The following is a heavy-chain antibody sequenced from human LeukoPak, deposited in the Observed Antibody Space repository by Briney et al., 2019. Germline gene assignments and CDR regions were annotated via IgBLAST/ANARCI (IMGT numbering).Heavy chain of an antibody. D-gene: IGHD2-2*01. Sequence: KPSESLSLTCTVSGGSISSSSYYWGWLRQPPGKGLEWIGSIYYSGSTYYNPSLNSRVTISVDTSKNQFALKLSSVTAADAAVYYCARQVVPAASSWFDPWGQGTLVTVSS. CDR3: ARQVVPAASSWFDP. V-gene: IGHV4-39*01. CDR1: GGSISSSSYY. J-gene: IGHJ5*02. CDR2: IYYSGST.